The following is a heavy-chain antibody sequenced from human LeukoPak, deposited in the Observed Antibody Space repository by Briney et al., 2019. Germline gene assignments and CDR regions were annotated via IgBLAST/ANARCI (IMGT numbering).Heavy chain of an antibody. CDR3: AREGRVSGYDFDC. D-gene: IGHD5-12*01. J-gene: IGHJ4*02. CDR2: IKQDGSDK. CDR1: GFTFSDYW. Sequence: GESLRLSCVASGFTFSDYWMTWVRQAPGKGLEWVANIKQDGSDKKYVDSVKGRFTISRDNAKNTLYLQMNSLRVEDTAVYYCAREGRVSGYDFDCWGQGTLVTVSS. V-gene: IGHV3-7*01.